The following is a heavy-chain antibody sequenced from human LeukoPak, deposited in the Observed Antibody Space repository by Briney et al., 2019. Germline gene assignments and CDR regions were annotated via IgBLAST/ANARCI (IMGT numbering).Heavy chain of an antibody. CDR3: ARGVGEGCPAY. J-gene: IGHJ4*02. V-gene: IGHV4-34*01. D-gene: IGHD1-26*01. Sequence: SETLSLTCAVQGGSFSGFFWTWMRQPPGKGPEWIGEINQSRATNYNPSLKSRSTISKDPSKNQFSLKLSSVTAEDAAVYYCARGVGEGCPAYWGGGTRVTLSS. CDR2: INQSRAT. CDR1: GGSFSGFF.